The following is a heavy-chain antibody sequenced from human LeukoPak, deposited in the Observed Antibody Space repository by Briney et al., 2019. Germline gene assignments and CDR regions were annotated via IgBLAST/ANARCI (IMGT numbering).Heavy chain of an antibody. CDR3: ARGIMVRRVMSTYYYYGMDV. D-gene: IGHD3-10*01. Sequence: GGSLRLSCAASGFTFSSYDMHWVRQATGKGLEWVSAIGTAGDTYYPGFVKGRFTISRESAKRSWYLQMNSLRAGDTAVYYCARGIMVRRVMSTYYYYGMDVWGQGTTVTVSS. V-gene: IGHV3-13*01. CDR2: IGTAGDT. CDR1: GFTFSSYD. J-gene: IGHJ6*02.